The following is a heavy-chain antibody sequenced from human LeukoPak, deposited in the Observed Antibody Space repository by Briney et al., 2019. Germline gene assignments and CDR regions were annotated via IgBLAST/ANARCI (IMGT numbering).Heavy chain of an antibody. CDR1: GGSVSSGSYY. D-gene: IGHD6-13*01. J-gene: IGHJ6*02. CDR2: IYYSGST. V-gene: IGHV4-61*01. Sequence: SETLSLTCTVSGGSVSSGSYYWRWIRQPPGKGLEWIGYIYYSGSTNYNPSLKSRVTISVDTSKNQFSLKLSSVTAADTAVYYCARAPGAAAGPYYYYYNGMDVWGQGTTVTVSS. CDR3: ARAPGAAAGPYYYYYNGMDV.